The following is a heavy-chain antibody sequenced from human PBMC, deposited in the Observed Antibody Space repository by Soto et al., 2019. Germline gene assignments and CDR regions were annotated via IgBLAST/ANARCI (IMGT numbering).Heavy chain of an antibody. CDR2: IIPILGIA. Sequence: QVQLVQSGAEVKKPGSSVKVSCKASGGTFSSYTISWVRQAPGQGLEWMGRIIPILGIANYAQKFQGRVTITADKSTSTAYMELSSLRSEDTAVYYWARHDSSGYYSYWGQGTLVTVSS. V-gene: IGHV1-69*02. D-gene: IGHD3-22*01. CDR3: ARHDSSGYYSY. J-gene: IGHJ4*02. CDR1: GGTFSSYT.